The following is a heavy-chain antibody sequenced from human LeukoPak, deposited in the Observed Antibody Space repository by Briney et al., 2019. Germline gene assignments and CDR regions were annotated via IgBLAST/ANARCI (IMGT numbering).Heavy chain of an antibody. V-gene: IGHV1-3*03. CDR1: GYTFTSYA. Sequence: GASVKVSCKASGYTFTSYAMHWVRQAPGQRLEWMGWINAGNGNTKYSQEFQGRVTITRDTSASTAYMELSSLRSEDMAVYYCARDTLFFGESPTFNWFDPWGQGTLVTVSS. CDR3: ARDTLFFGESPTFNWFDP. J-gene: IGHJ5*02. D-gene: IGHD3-3*01. CDR2: INAGNGNT.